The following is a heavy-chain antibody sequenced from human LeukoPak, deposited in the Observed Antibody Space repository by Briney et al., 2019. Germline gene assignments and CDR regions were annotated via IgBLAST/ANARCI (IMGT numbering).Heavy chain of an antibody. CDR2: IYSGGST. V-gene: IGHV3-66*01. Sequence: GGSLRHSCAASEFSVGSNYMTWVRQAPGKGLEWVSLIYSGGSTYYADSVKGRFTISRDNSKNTLYLQMNSLRAEDTAVYYCAKARTMIVVVGAFDIWGQGTMVTVSS. CDR3: AKARTMIVVVGAFDI. D-gene: IGHD3-22*01. J-gene: IGHJ3*02. CDR1: EFSVGSNY.